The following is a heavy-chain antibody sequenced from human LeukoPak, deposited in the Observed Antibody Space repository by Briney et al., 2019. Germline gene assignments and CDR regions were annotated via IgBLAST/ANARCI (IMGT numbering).Heavy chain of an antibody. CDR2: IYYSGST. V-gene: IGHV4-59*08. CDR3: ASTQQGIAAADY. J-gene: IGHJ4*02. D-gene: IGHD6-13*01. Sequence: PSETLSLTCTVSGGSISSYYWSWIRQPPGKGLEWIGYIYYSGSTNYNPSLKSRVTISVDASKNQLSLKLSSVTAADTAVYYCASTQQGIAAADYWGQGTLVTVSS. CDR1: GGSISSYY.